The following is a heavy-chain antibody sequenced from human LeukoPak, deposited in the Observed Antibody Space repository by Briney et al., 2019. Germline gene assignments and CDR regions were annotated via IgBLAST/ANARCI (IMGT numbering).Heavy chain of an antibody. CDR1: GYTFTGYY. CDR3: ARGRIVAAGMVGY. J-gene: IGHJ4*02. Sequence: ASVKVSCKASGYTFTGYYMHWVRQAPGQGLEWMGWINPNSGGTNYAQKFQGRVTITRDTSISTAYMELSRLRSDDTAVYYCARGRIVAAGMVGYWGQGTLVTVSS. V-gene: IGHV1-2*02. D-gene: IGHD6-13*01. CDR2: INPNSGGT.